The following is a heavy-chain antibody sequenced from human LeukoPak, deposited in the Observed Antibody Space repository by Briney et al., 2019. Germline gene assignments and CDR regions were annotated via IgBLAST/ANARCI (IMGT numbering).Heavy chain of an antibody. V-gene: IGHV3-30*02. CDR2: IRNDGSNK. D-gene: IGHD3-22*01. Sequence: TGGSLRLSCAASGFTFSSSGMHWVRQAPGKGLEWAAFIRNDGSNKYYADSVRGRFTISRDNSKNTVSLQMSSLGPEDTAVFYCAEDRSYYDSSGYRNFDCWGQGTLVTVSS. CDR1: GFTFSSSG. CDR3: AEDRSYYDSSGYRNFDC. J-gene: IGHJ4*02.